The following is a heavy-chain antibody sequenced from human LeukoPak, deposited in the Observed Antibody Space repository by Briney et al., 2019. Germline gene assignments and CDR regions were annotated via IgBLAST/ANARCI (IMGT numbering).Heavy chain of an antibody. V-gene: IGHV3-49*04. CDR1: GFTFGDYA. D-gene: IGHD3-22*01. J-gene: IGHJ4*02. CDR3: TRPDYDSSGYYAYTLGY. Sequence: GGSLRLSCTASGFTFGDYAMSWVRQAPGQGLEWVGFIRSKAYGGTTEYAASVKGRFTISRDDSKSIAYLQMNSLKTEDTAVYYCTRPDYDSSGYYAYTLGYWGQGTLVTVSS. CDR2: IRSKAYGGTT.